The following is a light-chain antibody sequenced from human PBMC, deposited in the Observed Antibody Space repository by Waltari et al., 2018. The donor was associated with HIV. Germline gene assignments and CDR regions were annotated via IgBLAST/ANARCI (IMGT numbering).Light chain of an antibody. CDR1: SSNIGINY. Sequence: QSVLTQPPSASGTPGQRVTISCSGSSSNIGINYVSWYQHRPGTAPKLLIFTNNPRPSWVPDRFSASKSGTSASLAISALQSDDEADYYWAAWDGSLGGGVFGGGTKLTV. J-gene: IGLJ3*02. V-gene: IGLV1-47*01. CDR2: TNN. CDR3: AAWDGSLGGGV.